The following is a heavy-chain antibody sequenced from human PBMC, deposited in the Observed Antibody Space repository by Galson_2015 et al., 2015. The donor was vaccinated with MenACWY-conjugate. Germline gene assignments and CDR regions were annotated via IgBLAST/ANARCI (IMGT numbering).Heavy chain of an antibody. Sequence: SLRLSCAASGFTFTGYEFNWVRQAPGKGLEWLSHISKSGSPIYYADSVKGRFTISRDNIKKSLFLEMNSLRTGDMGVYYRARVGTWIHQYFYYMDVWGKGTTVTVSS. CDR3: ARVGTWIHQYFYYMDV. V-gene: IGHV3-48*03. CDR2: ISKSGSPI. CDR1: GFTFTGYE. D-gene: IGHD5-18*01. J-gene: IGHJ6*03.